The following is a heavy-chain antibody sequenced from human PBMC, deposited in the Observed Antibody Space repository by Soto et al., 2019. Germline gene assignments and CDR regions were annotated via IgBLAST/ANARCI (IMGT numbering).Heavy chain of an antibody. J-gene: IGHJ6*03. CDR3: ASNYVADYYYYYMDG. D-gene: IGHD4-4*01. CDR1: GGTFSSYT. CDR2: IIPILGIA. V-gene: IGHV1-69*02. Sequence: SVKVSCKASGGTFSSYTISWVRQAPGQGLEWMGRIIPILGIANYAQKFQGRVTITADKSTSTAYMELSSLRSEDTAVYYCASNYVADYYYYYMDGPGKATTVTVAS.